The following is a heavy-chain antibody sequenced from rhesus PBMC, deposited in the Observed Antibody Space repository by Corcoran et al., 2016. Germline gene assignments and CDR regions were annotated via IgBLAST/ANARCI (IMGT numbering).Heavy chain of an antibody. V-gene: IGHV4-173*01. J-gene: IGHJ4*01. D-gene: IGHD2-39*02. CDR1: DDPISRNY. Sequence: QLQLQESGPGLVKPSETLSLTCAVSDDPISRNYWIWLRQPPGKGLEWIGRMSYNEGRTEYNPSLNSRVTFSIDTSKNQFSLKLNSVTAADTAVYFCGRACSAGVCYSYWGQGVLVTVSS. CDR3: GRACSAGVCYSY. CDR2: MSYNEGRT.